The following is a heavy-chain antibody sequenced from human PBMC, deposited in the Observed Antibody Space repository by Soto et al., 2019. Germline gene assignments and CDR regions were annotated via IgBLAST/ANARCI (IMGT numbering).Heavy chain of an antibody. V-gene: IGHV3-30*18. J-gene: IGHJ4*02. D-gene: IGHD6-13*01. CDR1: GFTFSTYG. Sequence: QVQLVESGGGVFQPGRSLRLSCAASGFTFSTYGMHWVRQAPGKGLEWVAAMSYDGTKQYYVDSVKGRFTISRDNSRNTLFLRVNSLRDEDTAVYYCAKEYGSTWIDHWGQGTLVTVSS. CDR2: MSYDGTKQ. CDR3: AKEYGSTWIDH.